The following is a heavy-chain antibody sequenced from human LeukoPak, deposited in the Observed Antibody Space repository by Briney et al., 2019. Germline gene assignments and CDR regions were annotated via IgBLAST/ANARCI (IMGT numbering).Heavy chain of an antibody. D-gene: IGHD3-10*01. CDR1: GFTFSSYS. V-gene: IGHV3-48*01. CDR3: VKVAKYYYGSETYYFFEH. J-gene: IGHJ4*02. Sequence: GGSLRLSCAASGFTFSSYSMNWVRQAPGKGLEWVSYISGSSSTIYISSSSSTTYYADSVKGRFTISRDNAKNSLDLQMNSLRVKDTGIYYCVKVAKYYYGSETYYFFEHWGQGTPVTASS. CDR2: ISSSSSTT.